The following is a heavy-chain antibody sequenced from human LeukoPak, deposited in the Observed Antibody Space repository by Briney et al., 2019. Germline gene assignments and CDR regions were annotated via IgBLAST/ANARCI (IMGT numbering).Heavy chain of an antibody. CDR2: IYYSGST. CDR3: ARVVPYGSGSRNWFDP. Sequence: PSETLSLTCTVSGGSISSYYWSWIRQPPWKGLEWIGYIYYSGSTNYNPSLKSRVTISVDTSKNQFSLKLSSVTAADTAVYYCARVVPYGSGSRNWFDPWGQGTLVTVSS. V-gene: IGHV4-59*01. J-gene: IGHJ5*02. D-gene: IGHD3-10*01. CDR1: GGSISSYY.